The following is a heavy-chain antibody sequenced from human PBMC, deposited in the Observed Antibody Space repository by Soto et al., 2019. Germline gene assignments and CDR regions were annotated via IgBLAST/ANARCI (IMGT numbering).Heavy chain of an antibody. CDR3: AKDFEWLRPTFQGYGMDV. V-gene: IGHV3-30*18. Sequence: QVQLVESGGGVVQPGRSLRLSCAASGFTFSSYGMHWVRPAPGKGLEWVAVISYDGSNKYYADSVKGRFTSFRDNSKNTLYLQMNSLRAEDTAVYYCAKDFEWLRPTFQGYGMDVWGQGTTVTVSS. D-gene: IGHD5-12*01. J-gene: IGHJ6*02. CDR1: GFTFSSYG. CDR2: ISYDGSNK.